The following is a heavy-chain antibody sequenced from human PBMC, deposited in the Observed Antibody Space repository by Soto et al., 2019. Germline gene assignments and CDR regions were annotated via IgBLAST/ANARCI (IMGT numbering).Heavy chain of an antibody. CDR1: GGSISSYY. CDR2: IYYPGIT. D-gene: IGHD1-1*01. J-gene: IGHJ3*02. CDR3: AREVGTQGAFDI. V-gene: IGHV4-59*01. Sequence: QVQLQESGPGLVKPSETLSLACSVSGGSISSYYWGWIRQPPGKGLEWIGYIYYPGITNYNPSLKSRVTISVDTSKSEFFLKLTSVTAADTAVYFCAREVGTQGAFDIWGQGTMVTVSS.